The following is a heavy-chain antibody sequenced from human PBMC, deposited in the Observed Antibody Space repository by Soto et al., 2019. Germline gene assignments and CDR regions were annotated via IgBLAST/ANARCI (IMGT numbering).Heavy chain of an antibody. CDR2: ISAYNGNT. CDR3: ARERALRAVVITLGANWFDP. CDR1: GYTFTSYG. J-gene: IGHJ5*02. D-gene: IGHD3-22*01. Sequence: GTSAKVSCKASGYTFTSYGISWVRQAPGQGLEWMGWISAYNGNTNYAQKLQGRVTMTTDTSTSTAYMELRSLRSDDTAVYYCARERALRAVVITLGANWFDPWGQGTLVTVSS. V-gene: IGHV1-18*01.